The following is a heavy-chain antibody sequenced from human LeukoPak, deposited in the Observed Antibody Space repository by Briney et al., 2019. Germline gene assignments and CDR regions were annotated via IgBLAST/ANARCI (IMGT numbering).Heavy chain of an antibody. CDR3: ARGYCSGGTCYLGPFDH. D-gene: IGHD2-15*01. CDR2: IYSAGGT. V-gene: IGHV3-53*01. Sequence: GGSLRLSCAASGFSVSSNYMSWVRQAPGKGLEWVSLIYSAGGTDCADSVKGRFTISRDNSKNTVYVQMNSLRAEDTAVYYCARGYCSGGTCYLGPFDHWGQGTLVTVSS. J-gene: IGHJ4*02. CDR1: GFSVSSNY.